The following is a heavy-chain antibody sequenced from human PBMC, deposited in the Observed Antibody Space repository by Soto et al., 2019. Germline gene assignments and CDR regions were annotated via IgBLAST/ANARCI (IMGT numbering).Heavy chain of an antibody. CDR1: GCSIYNYY. Sequence: PSETLSLTCTVSGCSIYNYYWSWIRQPPGKGLEWIGYISYSGNTTNYNPSLKSRVTIALDTSKNQFSLRLSSVTAADTAFFYCVKAIRYAYVSWCQGTLVSVSS. J-gene: IGHJ4*02. D-gene: IGHD3-16*01. CDR2: ISYSGNTT. V-gene: IGHV4-59*01. CDR3: VKAIRYAYVS.